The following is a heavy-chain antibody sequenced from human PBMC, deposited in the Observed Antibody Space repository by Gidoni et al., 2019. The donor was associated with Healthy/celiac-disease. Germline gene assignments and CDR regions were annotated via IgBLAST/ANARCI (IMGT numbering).Heavy chain of an antibody. CDR1: GFPFSGSA. J-gene: IGHJ4*02. CDR3: TRERGYSYGCDY. Sequence: EVQLVESGGGLVQPGGSLKLSWAASGFPFSGSAMHCVRQASGKGLGLVGRIRSKANSYATAYAASVKGRFTISRDDSKNTAYLQMNSLKTEDTAVYYCTRERGYSYGCDYWGQGTLVTVSS. CDR2: IRSKANSYAT. V-gene: IGHV3-73*01. D-gene: IGHD5-18*01.